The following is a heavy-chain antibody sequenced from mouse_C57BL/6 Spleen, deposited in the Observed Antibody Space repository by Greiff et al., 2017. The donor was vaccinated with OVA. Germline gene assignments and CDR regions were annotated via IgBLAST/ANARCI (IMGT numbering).Heavy chain of an antibody. CDR2: INPNYGTT. J-gene: IGHJ3*01. V-gene: IGHV1-39*01. CDR1: GYSFTDYN. D-gene: IGHD1-1*01. Sequence: EVQLQQSGPEPVKPGASVKISCKASGYSFTDYNMNWVKQSNGKSLEWIGVINPNYGTTSYNQKFKGKATLTVDQSTSTAYVQLNSLTSEDSAVYYCTRWGSPWFAYWGQGTLVTVSA. CDR3: TRWGSPWFAY.